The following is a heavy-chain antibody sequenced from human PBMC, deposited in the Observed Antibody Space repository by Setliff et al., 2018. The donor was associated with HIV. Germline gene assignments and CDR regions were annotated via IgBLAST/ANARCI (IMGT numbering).Heavy chain of an antibody. V-gene: IGHV4-4*07. Sequence: TSETLSLTCSVSDDSINSDNYYWSWIRQPAGKGLEWIGRVYITGRTHYNPSLKSRVTMSIDTSKDQFSLNLKSVTAADTAAYFCARDLSNYGLGSSAYNWFDPWGQGNQVTV. D-gene: IGHD3-10*01. CDR2: VYITGRT. CDR3: ARDLSNYGLGSSAYNWFDP. CDR1: DDSINSDNYY. J-gene: IGHJ5*02.